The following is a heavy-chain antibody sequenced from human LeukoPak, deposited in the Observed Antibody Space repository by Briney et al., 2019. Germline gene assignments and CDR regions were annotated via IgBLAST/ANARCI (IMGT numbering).Heavy chain of an antibody. D-gene: IGHD2/OR15-2a*01. CDR1: GFIFSDYN. Sequence: GGSLRLSCAASGFIFSDYNMNSVRQAPGKGLQLVSSISRSSSNTYYADSVKGRFTITRDNARNLVFLQMNSLRAEETAVYYCAKNRGRQSTPSDFDYWGQGTPVTVSS. CDR3: AKNRGRQSTPSDFDY. V-gene: IGHV3-21*06. J-gene: IGHJ4*02. CDR2: ISRSSSNT.